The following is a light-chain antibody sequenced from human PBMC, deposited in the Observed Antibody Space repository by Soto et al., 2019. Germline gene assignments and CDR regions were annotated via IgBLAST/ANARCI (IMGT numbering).Light chain of an antibody. CDR2: GNS. V-gene: IGLV1-40*01. CDR1: SSNIGAGYD. J-gene: IGLJ1*01. CDR3: QSYDSSLSWYV. Sequence: QSVLTQPPSVSEAPGQRVTISCTGSSSNIGAGYDVHWYQQLPGTAPKLLIYGNSNRPSGVPDRFSGSKSGTSASLAITGLQAEDEADYYCQSYDSSLSWYVFGTGTKLTVL.